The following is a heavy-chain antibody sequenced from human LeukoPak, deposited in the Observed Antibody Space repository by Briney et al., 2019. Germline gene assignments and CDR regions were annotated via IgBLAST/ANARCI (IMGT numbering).Heavy chain of an antibody. CDR3: AREHNIVMPTARTYYYYYTDV. J-gene: IGHJ6*03. D-gene: IGHD5-12*01. CDR2: VVDGGRT. V-gene: IGHV4-34*12. Sequence: SETLSLTCTVYGGTFSDYYWSWIRQSPGLGLEWIGEVVDGGRTNYNPSLKSRVTITIDTSNNQFSLRLSSMTAADTAVYYCAREHNIVMPTARTYYYYYTDVWGKGTTVTVSS. CDR1: GGTFSDYY.